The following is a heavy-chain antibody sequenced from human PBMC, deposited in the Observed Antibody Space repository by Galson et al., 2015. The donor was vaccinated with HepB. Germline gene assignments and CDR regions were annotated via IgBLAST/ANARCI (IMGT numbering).Heavy chain of an antibody. Sequence: SLRLSCAASGFTFSRHGMHWVRQAPGKGLEWVALIWYDGSNQYYGDSVKGRFPISRDNAKNTLYLQMNSLRVEDTAVYSCAREGPTVAVAVLDYWGQGTLVAVSA. CDR1: GFTFSRHG. CDR3: AREGPTVAVAVLDY. V-gene: IGHV3-33*01. D-gene: IGHD2-2*01. J-gene: IGHJ4*02. CDR2: IWYDGSNQ.